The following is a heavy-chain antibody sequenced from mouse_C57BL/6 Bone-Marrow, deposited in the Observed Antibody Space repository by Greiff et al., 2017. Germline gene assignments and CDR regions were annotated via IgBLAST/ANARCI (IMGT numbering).Heavy chain of an antibody. CDR1: GYTFTDYY. D-gene: IGHD1-1*01. J-gene: IGHJ1*03. Sequence: VQLQESGAELVKPGASVKISCKASGYTFTDYYINWVKQRPGQGLEWIGKIGPGSGSTYYNEKFKGKATLTADKFSSTAYMQLSSLTSEDSAVYFCAIIYYYGSRYFDVWGTGTTVTVSS. CDR2: IGPGSGST. V-gene: IGHV1-77*01. CDR3: AIIYYYGSRYFDV.